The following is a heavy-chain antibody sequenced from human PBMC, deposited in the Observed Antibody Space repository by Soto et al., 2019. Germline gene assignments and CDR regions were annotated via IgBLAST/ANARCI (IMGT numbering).Heavy chain of an antibody. J-gene: IGHJ4*02. D-gene: IGHD2-15*01. V-gene: IGHV4-31*03. CDR1: GGSISSGGYY. Sequence: PSETLSLTCTVSGGSISSGGYYWSWIRQHPGKGLEWIGYIYYSGSTYYNPSLKSRVTISVDTSKNQFSLKLSSVTAADTAVYYCARHIGNTLGYCSGGSCYLFDYWGQGTLVNVSS. CDR3: ARHIGNTLGYCSGGSCYLFDY. CDR2: IYYSGST.